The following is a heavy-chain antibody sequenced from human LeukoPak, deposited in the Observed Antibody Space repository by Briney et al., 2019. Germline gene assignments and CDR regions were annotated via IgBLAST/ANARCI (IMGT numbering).Heavy chain of an antibody. Sequence: ASVKVSCKASGYTFTGYYMHWVRQAPGQGLEWMGWINPNSGGTNYAQKFQGRVTMTRDTSISTAYMELSRLRSDDTAVYYCARFITGTTPFDYWGQGTLVTASS. CDR1: GYTFTGYY. V-gene: IGHV1-2*02. CDR2: INPNSGGT. J-gene: IGHJ4*02. D-gene: IGHD1/OR15-1a*01. CDR3: ARFITGTTPFDY.